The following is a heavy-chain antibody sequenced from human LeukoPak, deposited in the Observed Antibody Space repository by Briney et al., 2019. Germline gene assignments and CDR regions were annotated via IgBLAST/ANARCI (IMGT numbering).Heavy chain of an antibody. J-gene: IGHJ3*01. Sequence: PGGSLRLSCSASGFTFSSYAMHWVRQAPGKGLEWVAVISYDGSNKYYADSVKGRFTISRDNSKNTLYLQMNSLRAEDTAVYYCARGDNTGITDWGQGTMVTVSS. V-gene: IGHV3-30-3*01. D-gene: IGHD3-10*01. CDR3: ARGDNTGITD. CDR1: GFTFSSYA. CDR2: ISYDGSNK.